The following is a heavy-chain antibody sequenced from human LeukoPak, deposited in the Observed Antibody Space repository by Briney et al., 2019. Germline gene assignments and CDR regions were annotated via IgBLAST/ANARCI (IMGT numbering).Heavy chain of an antibody. V-gene: IGHV4-59*12. J-gene: IGHJ2*01. Sequence: SETLSLTCTVSGGSISSYYWSWIRQPPGKGLEWIGYIYYSGSTYYNPSLKSRVTISVDTSKNQFSLKLSSVTAADTAVYYCARAPSYYGPLWYFDLWGRGTLVTVSS. CDR1: GGSISSYY. CDR3: ARAPSYYGPLWYFDL. D-gene: IGHD3-10*01. CDR2: IYYSGST.